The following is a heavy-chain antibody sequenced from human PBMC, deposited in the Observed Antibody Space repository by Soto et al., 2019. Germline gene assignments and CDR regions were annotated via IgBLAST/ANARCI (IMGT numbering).Heavy chain of an antibody. Sequence: SETLSLTCAIYGASLGGYHWTWLRQAPGKGLEWIGELIHGGSTNYNPSLKSRVSFSLDTSKNQFSLHLMSVTAADTAVYYCARSPLGYDYVRQTWREVGDSFDIWGRGTMVTVSS. CDR2: LIHGGST. D-gene: IGHD3-16*01. V-gene: IGHV4-34*12. J-gene: IGHJ3*02. CDR1: GASLGGYH. CDR3: ARSPLGYDYVRQTWREVGDSFDI.